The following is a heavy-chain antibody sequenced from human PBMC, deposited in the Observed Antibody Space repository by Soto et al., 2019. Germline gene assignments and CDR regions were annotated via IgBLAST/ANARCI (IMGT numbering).Heavy chain of an antibody. CDR3: ARDSTKWLSYYYYYYGMDV. CDR1: GYTFTSYG. J-gene: IGHJ6*02. V-gene: IGHV1-18*01. Sequence: ASVKVSCKASGYTFTSYGISWVRQAPGQGLEWMGWINPYNGNTKYAQKLQGRVTMTTDTSTSTAYMELRSLRSDDTAVYYCARDSTKWLSYYYYYYGMDVWGQGTTVTVSS. CDR2: INPYNGNT. D-gene: IGHD3-22*01.